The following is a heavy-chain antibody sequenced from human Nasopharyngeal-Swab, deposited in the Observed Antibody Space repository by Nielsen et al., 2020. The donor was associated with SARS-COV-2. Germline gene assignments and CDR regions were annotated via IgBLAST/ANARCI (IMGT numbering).Heavy chain of an antibody. V-gene: IGHV4-59*01. Sequence: SETLPLTCTVSGGSIRSYYWSWIRQSPGKELDWIGNAYYTGSTQYNPSLKSRVTVSIDTSDNQFSLKLSSVTAADTAVYYCARDTPNYGMDVWGQGTSVTVSS. CDR1: GGSIRSYY. D-gene: IGHD2-15*01. J-gene: IGHJ6*02. CDR3: ARDTPNYGMDV. CDR2: AYYTGST.